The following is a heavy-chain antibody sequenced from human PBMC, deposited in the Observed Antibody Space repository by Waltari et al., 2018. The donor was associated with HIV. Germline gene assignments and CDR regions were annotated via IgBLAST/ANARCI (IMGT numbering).Heavy chain of an antibody. CDR1: RFPSSSFA. Sequence: QVQLVESGGGVVQPGRSLRLSCAASRFPSSSFAVHWVRQAPGKGLEWVAVISYVGSNKYYADSVRGRFTISRDNSKNTLYLQMNSLRAEDTAVYYCAREVVPYYFDYWGQGTLVTVSS. CDR2: ISYVGSNK. D-gene: IGHD2-15*01. V-gene: IGHV3-30*01. CDR3: AREVVPYYFDY. J-gene: IGHJ4*02.